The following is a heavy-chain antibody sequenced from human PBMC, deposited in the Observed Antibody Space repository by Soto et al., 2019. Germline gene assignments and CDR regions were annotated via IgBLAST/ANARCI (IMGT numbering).Heavy chain of an antibody. J-gene: IGHJ4*02. Sequence: ASVKVSCKASGVTFSNSAIIWVRQAPGQGLEWMGGILPIFGTPNYAQKFQGRLTISADVFSSTAYMELNILRSEDTAVYYCATPAEALGTAMLKGLAHWGQGSLVTVSS. D-gene: IGHD5-18*01. CDR3: ATPAEALGTAMLKGLAH. CDR1: GVTFSNSA. CDR2: ILPIFGTP. V-gene: IGHV1-69*13.